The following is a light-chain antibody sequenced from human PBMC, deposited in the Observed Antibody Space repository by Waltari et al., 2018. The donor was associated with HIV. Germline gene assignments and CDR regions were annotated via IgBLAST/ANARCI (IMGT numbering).Light chain of an antibody. CDR3: CSYGGDSTFV. CDR2: DDL. J-gene: IGLJ3*02. Sequence: QSALTQPASVSESLGQSITISCTGGGSDVGNFNFVSWYQQRPGKAHRLMIYDDLKRPSGVSTRFSASKSGNTASLSISGLQVEDEADYYCCSYGGDSTFVFGGGTTVTVL. V-gene: IGLV2-23*02. CDR1: GSDVGNFNF.